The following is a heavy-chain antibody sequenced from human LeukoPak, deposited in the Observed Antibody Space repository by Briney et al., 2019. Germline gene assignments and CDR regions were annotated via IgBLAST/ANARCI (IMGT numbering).Heavy chain of an antibody. J-gene: IGHJ4*02. CDR1: GFTFSNYW. CDR2: IKSDGNIT. Sequence: GGSLRLSCAASGFTFSNYWMYWVRQAPGKGLVWVSQIKSDGNITNYADSVKGRFTISRDNAKNTLYLQMNSLRVEDTAVYYCAKGWGIVVVPAAMVVGYWGQGTLVTVSS. D-gene: IGHD2-2*01. CDR3: AKGWGIVVVPAAMVVGY. V-gene: IGHV3-74*01.